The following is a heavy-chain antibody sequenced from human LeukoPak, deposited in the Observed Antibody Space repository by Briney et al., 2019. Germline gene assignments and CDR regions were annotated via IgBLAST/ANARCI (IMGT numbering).Heavy chain of an antibody. J-gene: IGHJ3*02. CDR1: GGSISSSSYY. CDR3: ARQSLVIVVVNPLNNAFDI. V-gene: IGHV4-39*01. CDR2: IYYSGST. D-gene: IGHD3-22*01. Sequence: ETLSPTCTVSGGSISSSSYYWGWIRQPPGKGLEWIGSIYYSGSTYYNPSLKSRVTISVDTSKNQFSLKLSSVTAADTAVYYCARQSLVIVVVNPLNNAFDIWGQGTMVTVSS.